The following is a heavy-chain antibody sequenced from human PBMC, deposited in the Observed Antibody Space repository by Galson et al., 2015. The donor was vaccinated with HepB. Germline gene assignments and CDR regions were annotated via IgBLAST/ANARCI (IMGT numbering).Heavy chain of an antibody. CDR2: TYYRSKWYN. J-gene: IGHJ4*02. Sequence: AISGDSVSSNSAAWNWIRQSPSRGLEWLGRTYYRSKWYNDYAVSVKSRITINPDTSKNQFSLQLNSVTPEDTAVYYCARTVLSGRTSVSDYWGQGTLVTVSS. CDR1: GDSVSSNSAA. CDR3: ARTVLSGRTSVSDY. V-gene: IGHV6-1*01. D-gene: IGHD2-15*01.